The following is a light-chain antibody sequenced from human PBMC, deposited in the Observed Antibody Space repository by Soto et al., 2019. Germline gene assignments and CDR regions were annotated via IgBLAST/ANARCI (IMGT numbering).Light chain of an antibody. CDR2: RSD. CDR3: AAWDDSLSAVV. CDR1: SSNIGINS. J-gene: IGLJ2*01. Sequence: QSVLTQPPSASGTPGQRVTISCSGSSSNIGINSVYWYQQLPGTAPKLLIYRSDLRPSGVPDRFSGSKSGTSASLAISGLRSEDEADYYCAAWDDSLSAVVFGGGTKLTVL. V-gene: IGLV1-47*01.